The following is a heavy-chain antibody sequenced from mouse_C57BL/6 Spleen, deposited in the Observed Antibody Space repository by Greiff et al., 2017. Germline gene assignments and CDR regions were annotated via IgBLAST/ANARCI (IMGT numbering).Heavy chain of an antibody. CDR1: GYSFTSSY. CDR2: IYTGSGNT. V-gene: IGHV1-66*01. D-gene: IGHD2-3*01. CDR3: ARVVLLPDFDY. Sequence: VQLQQSGPELVKPGASVKISCKASGYSFTSSYIHWVKQRPGQGLEWIGRIYTGSGNTKYHEKFKGKATLTVDTSSSTAYMQRSSLTSEDSSVYDCARVVLLPDFDYWGQVTTLTVSS. J-gene: IGHJ2*01.